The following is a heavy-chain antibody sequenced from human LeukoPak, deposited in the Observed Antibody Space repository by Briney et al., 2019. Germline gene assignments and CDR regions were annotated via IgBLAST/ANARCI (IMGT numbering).Heavy chain of an antibody. Sequence: SSETLSLTCTVSGGSIRGFYWSWIRQPPGERLEWIGYIYYSGGTNYNPSLKSRVTISVDTSKNQFSLKLSSVTAADTAVYYCARVRNQYDSSGYYSHDYWGQGTLATVSS. V-gene: IGHV4-59*01. CDR3: ARVRNQYDSSGYYSHDY. CDR1: GGSIRGFY. CDR2: IYYSGGT. J-gene: IGHJ4*02. D-gene: IGHD3-22*01.